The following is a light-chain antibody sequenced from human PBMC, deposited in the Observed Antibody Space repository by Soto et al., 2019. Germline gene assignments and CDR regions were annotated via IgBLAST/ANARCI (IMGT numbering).Light chain of an antibody. Sequence: QSVLTQPPSASGTPGQRVTISCSGSSSNIGSNYVYWYQQLPGTAPKLLIYSNNQRPSGVPDRFSGSKSGTSASLAIRGLRSEDEAEYYCGAWDDSLSGPAFGGGTKLTVL. J-gene: IGLJ2*01. CDR3: GAWDDSLSGPA. V-gene: IGLV1-47*02. CDR2: SNN. CDR1: SSNIGSNY.